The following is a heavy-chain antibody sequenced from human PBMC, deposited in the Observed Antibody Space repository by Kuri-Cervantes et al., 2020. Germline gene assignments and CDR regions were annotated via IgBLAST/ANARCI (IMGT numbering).Heavy chain of an antibody. V-gene: IGHV4-59*01. Sequence: ESLKISCTVSGGSISSYYWSWIRQPPGKGLEWIGYIYYSGSTNYNPSLKSRVTISVDTSKNQFSLKLSSVTAADTAVYYCARGRGYYYYYMGVWGKGTMVTVSS. CDR2: IYYSGST. CDR3: ARGRGYYYYYMGV. J-gene: IGHJ6*03. D-gene: IGHD3-10*01. CDR1: GGSISSYY.